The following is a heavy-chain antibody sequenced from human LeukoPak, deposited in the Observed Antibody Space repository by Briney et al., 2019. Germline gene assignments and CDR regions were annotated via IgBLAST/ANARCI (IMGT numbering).Heavy chain of an antibody. CDR1: GFTFDDYA. J-gene: IGHJ4*02. CDR2: ISWNSGSI. D-gene: IGHD3-16*01. CDR3: AKDIELGRIMITFGGVDY. V-gene: IGHV3-9*01. Sequence: GRSLGLSCAASGFTFDDYAMHWVRQAPGKGLEWVSGISWNSGSIGYADSVKGRFTISRDNAKNSLYLQMNSLRAEDTALYYCAKDIELGRIMITFGGVDYWGQGTLVTVSS.